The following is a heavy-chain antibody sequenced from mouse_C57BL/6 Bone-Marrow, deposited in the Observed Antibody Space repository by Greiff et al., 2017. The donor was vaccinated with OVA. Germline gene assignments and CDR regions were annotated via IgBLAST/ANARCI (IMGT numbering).Heavy chain of an antibody. CDR2: FYPGSGSI. Sequence: VVKPGASVKLSCKASGYTFTEYTIHWVKQRSGQGLEWIGWFYPGSGSIKYNEKFKDKATLTADKSSSTVYMELSRLTSEDSAVYFCARHEVLSGGSSYGAMDYWGQGTSVTVSS. V-gene: IGHV1-62-2*01. J-gene: IGHJ4*01. CDR1: GYTFTEYT. D-gene: IGHD1-1*01. CDR3: ARHEVLSGGSSYGAMDY.